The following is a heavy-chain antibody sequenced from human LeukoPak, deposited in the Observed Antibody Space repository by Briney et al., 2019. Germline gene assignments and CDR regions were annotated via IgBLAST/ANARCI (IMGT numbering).Heavy chain of an antibody. CDR2: INPNSGGT. Sequence: ASVKVSCKASGYTFTGYYMHWVRQAPGQGLEWMGWINPNSGGTNYAQKFQGRVTMTRDTSISTAYMELSRLRSDDTAVYYCARDPITGTTSPPFDPWGQGTLVTVSS. CDR1: GYTFTGYY. CDR3: ARDPITGTTSPPFDP. J-gene: IGHJ5*02. V-gene: IGHV1-2*02. D-gene: IGHD1-7*01.